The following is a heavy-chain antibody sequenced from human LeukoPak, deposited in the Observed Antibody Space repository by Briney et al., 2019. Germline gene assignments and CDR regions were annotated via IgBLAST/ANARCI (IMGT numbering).Heavy chain of an antibody. CDR3: AKYFGPAFRSFEY. CDR1: GFTFSSYG. J-gene: IGHJ4*02. V-gene: IGHV3-30*02. Sequence: GGPLRLSCAPSGFTFSSYGMHWVPHAPGKGLEWVAYIRYDGSHELHSHSVKRRFTIYRDNSKNTLCLQMNSLRLEDTGVYFCAKYFGPAFRSFEYWGQGTLVTVSS. CDR2: IRYDGSHE. D-gene: IGHD2/OR15-2a*01.